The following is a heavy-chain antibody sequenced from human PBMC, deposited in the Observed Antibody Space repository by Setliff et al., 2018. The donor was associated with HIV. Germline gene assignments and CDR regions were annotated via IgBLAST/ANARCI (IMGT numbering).Heavy chain of an antibody. V-gene: IGHV3-7*01. CDR3: ARDYTNYFGAFDM. CDR1: GFTFSSAW. CDR2: ISPDGSAT. Sequence: GGSLRLSCAASGFTFSSAWMGWVRQAPAKGLEWVANISPDGSATYYANSVRARFTISRDNSKNTVHLQMNSLRAEDTAVYYCARDYTNYFGAFDMWGQGTVVTVSS. D-gene: IGHD3-16*01. J-gene: IGHJ3*02.